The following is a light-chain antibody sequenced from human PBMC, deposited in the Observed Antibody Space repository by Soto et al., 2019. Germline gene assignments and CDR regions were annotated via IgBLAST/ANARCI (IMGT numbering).Light chain of an antibody. CDR3: SSHTGSTNYV. J-gene: IGLJ1*01. Sequence: QSALTQTASASGSPGQAITISCTGTSSDVGIYNYFSWYQQHLGKAAKLIIYQVSSRSSRVLDRSSGSKSGNTVSLAIVGLQAEDEADYYWSSHTGSTNYVFGPGTKVTVL. CDR2: QVS. V-gene: IGLV2-14*01. CDR1: SSDVGIYNY.